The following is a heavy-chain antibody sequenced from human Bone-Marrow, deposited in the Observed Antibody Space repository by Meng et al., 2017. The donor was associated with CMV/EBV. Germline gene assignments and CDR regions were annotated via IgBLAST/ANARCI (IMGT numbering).Heavy chain of an antibody. CDR2: IYYSGST. V-gene: IGHV4-39*07. Sequence: SETLSLTCTVSGGSISSSSYYWGWIRQPPGKGLEWIGSIYYSGSTYYNPSLKSRVTISVDTSKNQFSLKLSSVTAADTAVYYCLLYSNYVKYWGQGTLVTSPQ. CDR3: LLYSNYVKY. J-gene: IGHJ4*02. CDR1: GGSISSSSYY. D-gene: IGHD4-11*01.